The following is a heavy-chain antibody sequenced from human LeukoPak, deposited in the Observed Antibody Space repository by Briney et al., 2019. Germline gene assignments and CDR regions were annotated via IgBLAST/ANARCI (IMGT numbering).Heavy chain of an antibody. J-gene: IGHJ4*02. CDR1: GCTFSDYY. CDR2: IKQDGSEK. V-gene: IGHV3-7*03. Sequence: GGALRLSCAASGCTFSDYYMSCLRQAAGRGLEGVANIKQDGSEKKYVDSVKGRFTISRDNSKSTLYLQMISLRAEDTAVYYCARWYCSGTSCYYDYWGQGTLVTVSS. CDR3: ARWYCSGTSCYYDY. D-gene: IGHD2-2*01.